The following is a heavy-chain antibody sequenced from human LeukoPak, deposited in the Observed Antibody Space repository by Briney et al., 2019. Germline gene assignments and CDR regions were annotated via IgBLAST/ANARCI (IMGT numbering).Heavy chain of an antibody. Sequence: GGSLRLSCAASGFTFSSYAMHWVRQAPGKGLEWVAVISYDGSNKYYADSVKGRFTISRDNSKNTLYLQMNSLRAEDTAVYYCASVDYYYGMDVWGQGTTVTVSS. J-gene: IGHJ6*02. CDR2: ISYDGSNK. CDR3: ASVDYYYGMDV. V-gene: IGHV3-30*04. CDR1: GFTFSSYA.